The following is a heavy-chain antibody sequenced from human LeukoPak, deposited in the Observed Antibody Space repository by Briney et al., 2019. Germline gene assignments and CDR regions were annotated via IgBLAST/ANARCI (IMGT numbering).Heavy chain of an antibody. V-gene: IGHV3-30*03. CDR2: ISYDGSNK. CDR1: GFTFSSYG. J-gene: IGHJ4*02. CDR3: ARDKFDYGDYYFDY. D-gene: IGHD4-17*01. Sequence: GGSLRLSCAASGFTFSSYGMHWVRQAPGKGLERVAVISYDGSNKYYADSVKGRFTISRDNSKNTLYLQMNSLRAEDTAVYYCARDKFDYGDYYFDYWGQGTLVTVSS.